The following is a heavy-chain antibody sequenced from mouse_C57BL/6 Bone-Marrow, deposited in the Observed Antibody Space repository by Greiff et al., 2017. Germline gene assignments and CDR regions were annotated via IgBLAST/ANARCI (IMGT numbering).Heavy chain of an antibody. D-gene: IGHD1-1*01. CDR2: FYPGSGSI. Sequence: QVQLQQSGAELVKPGASVKLSCKASGYTFTEYTIHWVKQRSGQGLEWIGWFYPGSGSIKYNEKFKDKATLTADKSSSTVYMELSRLTSEDSAVYFCARHEKGYYGSSKAWFAYWGQGTLVTVSA. V-gene: IGHV1-62-2*01. CDR1: GYTFTEYT. J-gene: IGHJ3*01. CDR3: ARHEKGYYGSSKAWFAY.